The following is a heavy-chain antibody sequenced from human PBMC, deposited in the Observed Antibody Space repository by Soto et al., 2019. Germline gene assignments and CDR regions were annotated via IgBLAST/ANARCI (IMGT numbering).Heavy chain of an antibody. Sequence: QVQLVQSGAEVKKPGASVKVSYVASGYTFTDHYIHWVRQAPEQGLEWMGWINPHSGDTIYAQKFQGRVTLTRDTSISTAYMELNRLRSDDTAVYYCARGRTVNFYGMDVWGQGTTVTVSS. D-gene: IGHD4-17*01. V-gene: IGHV1-2*02. CDR2: INPHSGDT. CDR3: ARGRTVNFYGMDV. CDR1: GYTFTDHY. J-gene: IGHJ6*02.